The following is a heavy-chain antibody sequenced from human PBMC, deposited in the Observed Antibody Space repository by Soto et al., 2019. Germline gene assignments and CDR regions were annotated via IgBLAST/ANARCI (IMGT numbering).Heavy chain of an antibody. CDR1: GDSITSNSYF. CDR3: ASSDRSGFGFDY. Sequence: PSETLSLTCTVSGDSITSNSYFWAWIRQPPGKGLEWIGSIYYSGTTYYNPSLKSRVTISVDRSKNQFSLKLSSVTAADTAVYYCASSDRSGFGFDYWGQGTLVTVSS. V-gene: IGHV4-39*01. D-gene: IGHD3-22*01. J-gene: IGHJ4*02. CDR2: IYYSGTT.